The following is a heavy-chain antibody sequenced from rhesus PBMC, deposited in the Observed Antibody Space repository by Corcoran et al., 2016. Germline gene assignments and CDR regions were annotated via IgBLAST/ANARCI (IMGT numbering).Heavy chain of an antibody. CDR1: GGSTRGVW. Sequence: QVQLQESGTGLVKPSETRSLTCAVSGGSTRGVWWGLIRQPPGLGLGWIGYIGGSMGSTYYNPSLKSRVTISRDTSKNQFSLKLSSVTAADTAVYYCARDEAYCSGTYCSVYWGQGVLVTVSS. V-gene: IGHV4-165*01. J-gene: IGHJ4*01. CDR2: IGGSMGST. D-gene: IGHD2-15*01. CDR3: ARDEAYCSGTYCSVY.